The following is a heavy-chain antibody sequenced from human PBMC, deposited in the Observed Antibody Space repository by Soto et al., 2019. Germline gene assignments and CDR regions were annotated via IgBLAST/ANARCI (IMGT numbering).Heavy chain of an antibody. V-gene: IGHV3-48*01. J-gene: IGHJ4*02. CDR2: ISGLSSTI. Sequence: EVQLVESGGGLVQPGGSLRLSCAASGFTFSTYTMNWVRQAPGKGLEWISSISGLSSTIYYADSVKGRFTISRDNAKSSLYLHMNSLRAEDTAVYYCAGRYDYMDYWGQGTPVTVSS. D-gene: IGHD3-9*01. CDR1: GFTFSTYT. CDR3: AGRYDYMDY.